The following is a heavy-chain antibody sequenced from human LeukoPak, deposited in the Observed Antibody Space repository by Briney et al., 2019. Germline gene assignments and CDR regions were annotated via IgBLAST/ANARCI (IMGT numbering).Heavy chain of an antibody. D-gene: IGHD3-22*01. CDR3: AKDMYSSGYMYYFDY. CDR2: ISGSGGST. V-gene: IGHV3-23*01. J-gene: IGHJ4*02. CDR1: GFTFSSYA. Sequence: GGSLRLSCAASGFTFSSYAMSWVRQAPGKGLEWVSAISGSGGSTYYADSVKGRFTVSRDNSKNTLYLQMNSLRAEDTAVYYCAKDMYSSGYMYYFDYWGQGTLVTVSS.